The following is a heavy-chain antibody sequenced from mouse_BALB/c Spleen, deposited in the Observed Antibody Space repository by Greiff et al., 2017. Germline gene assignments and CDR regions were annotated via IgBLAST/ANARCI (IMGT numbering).Heavy chain of an antibody. J-gene: IGHJ3*01. CDR3: ARDSVYYGIWFAY. CDR2: IWAGGST. V-gene: IGHV2-9*02. CDR1: GFSLTSYG. D-gene: IGHD2-1*01. Sequence: VKLVESGPGLVAPSQSLSITCTVSGFSLTSYGVHWVRQPPGKGLEWLGVIWAGGSTNYNSALMSRLSISKDNSKSQVFLKMNSLQTDDTAMYYCARDSVYYGIWFAYWGQGTLVTVSA.